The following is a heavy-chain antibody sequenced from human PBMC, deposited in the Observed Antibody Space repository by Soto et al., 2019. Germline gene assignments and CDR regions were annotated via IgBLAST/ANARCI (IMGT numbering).Heavy chain of an antibody. CDR3: ARSPAHYDSSLGHDAFDI. D-gene: IGHD3-22*01. V-gene: IGHV3-13*01. J-gene: IGHJ3*02. CDR2: IGTAGDT. CDR1: GFTFSSYD. Sequence: GGSLRLSCAASGFTFSSYDMHWVRQATGKGLEWVSAIGTAGDTYYPGSVKGRFTISRENAKNSLYLQMNSLRAGDTAVYYCARSPAHYDSSLGHDAFDIWGQGTMVTVSS.